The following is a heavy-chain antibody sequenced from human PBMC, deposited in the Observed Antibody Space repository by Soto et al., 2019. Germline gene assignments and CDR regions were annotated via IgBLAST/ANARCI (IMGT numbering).Heavy chain of an antibody. D-gene: IGHD6-6*01. J-gene: IGHJ4*02. V-gene: IGHV3-23*01. Sequence: GGSLRLSCAASGFTFSSYAMSWVRQAPGKGLEWVSAISGSGGSTYYADSVKGRFTISRDNSKNTLYLQMNSLRAEDTAVYYCATRFLAARLLRDFDYWGQGTLVTVSS. CDR3: ATRFLAARLLRDFDY. CDR2: ISGSGGST. CDR1: GFTFSSYA.